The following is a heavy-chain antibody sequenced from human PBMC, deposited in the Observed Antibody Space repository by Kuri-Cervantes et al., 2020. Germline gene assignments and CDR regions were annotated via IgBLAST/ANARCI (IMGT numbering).Heavy chain of an antibody. CDR1: GFTFSSYA. J-gene: IGHJ4*02. CDR2: ISYDGSNK. Sequence: GGSLRLSCAASGFTFSSYAMHWVRQAPGKGLEWVAVISYDGSNKYYADSVKGRFTISRDNSKNTLYLQMNSLRAEDTAVYYCARGGADSYGYVLGYYFDYWGQGTLVTVSS. D-gene: IGHD5-18*01. CDR3: ARGGADSYGYVLGYYFDY. V-gene: IGHV3-30-3*01.